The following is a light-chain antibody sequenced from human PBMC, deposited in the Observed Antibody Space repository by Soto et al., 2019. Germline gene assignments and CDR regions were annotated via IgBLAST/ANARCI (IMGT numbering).Light chain of an antibody. V-gene: IGKV3-11*01. CDR1: QSVSSY. CDR3: QQRSNWPLT. Sequence: EIVLTQSPATLSLSPGERATLSCRASQSVSSYLAWYQQKPGQAPRLLIYEASNRDTGIPARFSGSGSGTDFTLTISSLEAEDFAVYYCQQRSNWPLTFGGGTKVEIK. CDR2: EAS. J-gene: IGKJ4*01.